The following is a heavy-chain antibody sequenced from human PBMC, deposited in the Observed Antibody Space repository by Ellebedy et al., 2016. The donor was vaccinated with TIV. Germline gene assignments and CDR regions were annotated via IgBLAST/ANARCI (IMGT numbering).Heavy chain of an antibody. V-gene: IGHV3-30*03. CDR2: ISYDGSNK. J-gene: IGHJ3*01. CDR1: GFTFSSYG. Sequence: GESLKISCAASGFTFSSYGMHWVRQAPGKGLERVAIISYDGSNKYYADSVKGRFTISRDNSKNTLYLQMNSLRADDTAVYYCARDYRNKGFDVWGQGTMVTVSS. CDR3: ARDYRNKGFDV. D-gene: IGHD1/OR15-1a*01.